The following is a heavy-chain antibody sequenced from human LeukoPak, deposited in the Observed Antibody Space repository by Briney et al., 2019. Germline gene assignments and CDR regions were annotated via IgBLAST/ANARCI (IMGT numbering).Heavy chain of an antibody. CDR3: ASLIAVAGYYFDY. V-gene: IGHV3-33*01. J-gene: IGHJ4*02. Sequence: HTGRSLRLSCAASGFTFSSYGMHWVRQAPGKGLEWVAVIWYDGSNKYYADSVKGRFTISRDNSKNTLYLQMNSLRAEDTAVYYCASLIAVAGYYFDYWGQGTLVTVSS. D-gene: IGHD6-19*01. CDR2: IWYDGSNK. CDR1: GFTFSSYG.